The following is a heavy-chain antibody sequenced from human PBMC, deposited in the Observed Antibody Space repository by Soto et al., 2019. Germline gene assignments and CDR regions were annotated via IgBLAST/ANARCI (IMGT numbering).Heavy chain of an antibody. D-gene: IGHD4-17*01. Sequence: GGALSLSCAASGFTFSSYSMNWVRQTPGKGQEWVSCISSSGGYIYYADSVKGLFTITKDHARNSLYLQIGSLRAEDTAVYVCARGYGSDPYNWFDPWGQGTQVTVSP. CDR2: ISSSGGYI. V-gene: IGHV3-21*01. J-gene: IGHJ5*02. CDR3: ARGYGSDPYNWFDP. CDR1: GFTFSSYS.